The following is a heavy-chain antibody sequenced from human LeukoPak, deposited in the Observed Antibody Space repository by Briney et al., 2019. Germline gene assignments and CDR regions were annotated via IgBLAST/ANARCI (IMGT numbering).Heavy chain of an antibody. D-gene: IGHD6-6*01. CDR2: IYTSGST. J-gene: IGHJ6*02. CDR1: GGSISSGSYY. Sequence: SETLSLTCTVSGGSISSGSYYWSWIRQPAGKGLEWIGRIYTSGSTNYSPSLKSRVTISVDTSKNQFSLKLSSETAADTAVYYCARGSWSARPSYYYYYGMDVWGQGTTVTVSS. V-gene: IGHV4-61*02. CDR3: ARGSWSARPSYYYYYGMDV.